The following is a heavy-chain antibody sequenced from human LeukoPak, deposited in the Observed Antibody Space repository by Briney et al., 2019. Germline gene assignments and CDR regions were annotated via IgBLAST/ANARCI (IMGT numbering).Heavy chain of an antibody. J-gene: IGHJ5*02. D-gene: IGHD3-3*01. CDR1: GFTFSSYA. CDR2: ISGSGGST. V-gene: IGHV3-23*01. Sequence: GSLRPSCAASGFTFSSYAMSWVRQAPGKGLGGVSAISGSGGSTYYADSVKGRFTISRDNSKNTLHLQMNSLRAEDTAVYYCAKDLTSRRITIFGVVPNWFDPWGQGTLVTVSS. CDR3: AKDLTSRRITIFGVVPNWFDP.